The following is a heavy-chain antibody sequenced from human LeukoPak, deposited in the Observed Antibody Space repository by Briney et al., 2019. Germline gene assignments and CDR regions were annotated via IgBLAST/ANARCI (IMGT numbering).Heavy chain of an antibody. D-gene: IGHD4-17*01. V-gene: IGHV1-3*01. CDR3: ARDGIYGDCDI. J-gene: IGHJ3*02. CDR1: GYTFITYP. CDR2: INVGNGNT. Sequence: ASVKVSCKASGYTFITYPMHWVRQAPGQRLEWMGWINVGNGNTKYSRKFQGRVTITRDTSASTAYMELSSLRSEDTAVYYCARDGIYGDCDIWGQGTMVTVSS.